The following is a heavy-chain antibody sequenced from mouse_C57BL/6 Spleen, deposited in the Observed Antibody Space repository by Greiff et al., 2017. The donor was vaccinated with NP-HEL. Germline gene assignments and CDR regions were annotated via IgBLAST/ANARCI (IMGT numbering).Heavy chain of an antibody. V-gene: IGHV1-64*01. J-gene: IGHJ2*01. D-gene: IGHD3-2*02. Sequence: QVQLQQSGAELVKPGASVKLSCKASGYTFTSYWMHWVKQRPGQGLEWIGMIHPNSGSTNYNEKFKSKATLTVDKSSSTAYMQLSSLTSEDSAVYYCARRASSGYFDYWGQGTTLTVSS. CDR3: ARRASSGYFDY. CDR2: IHPNSGST. CDR1: GYTFTSYW.